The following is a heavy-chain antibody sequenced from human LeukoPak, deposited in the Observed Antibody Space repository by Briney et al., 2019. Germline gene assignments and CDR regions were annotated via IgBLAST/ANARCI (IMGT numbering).Heavy chain of an antibody. J-gene: IGHJ6*02. D-gene: IGHD1-26*01. CDR1: GFTFSGYW. V-gene: IGHV3-7*05. CDR3: ARGYSGYGMDV. CDR2: IKRDGSEK. Sequence: GGSLRLSCVASGFTFSGYWMSWVRQAPGKGLEWVANIKRDGSEKHYVDSVEGRFTISRDNAKNSLYLQMNSLRAEDTAVYYCARGYSGYGMDVWGQGTTVTVS.